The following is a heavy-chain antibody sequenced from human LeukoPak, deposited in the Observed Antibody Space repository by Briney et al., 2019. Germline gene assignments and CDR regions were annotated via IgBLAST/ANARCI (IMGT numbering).Heavy chain of an antibody. J-gene: IGHJ4*02. CDR2: INANSGGT. CDR3: ARGPHRLFYDGSGYFDY. V-gene: IGHV1-2*02. D-gene: IGHD3-22*01. CDR1: GYTFSGYF. Sequence: ASAKVSCKASGYTFSGYFMHWVRQAPGQGREWVGWINANSGGTNYAQNFQGRVTLTRDTSISTAYMELRRLRSDDTAVYYCARGPHRLFYDGSGYFDYWGEGTLVTVSS.